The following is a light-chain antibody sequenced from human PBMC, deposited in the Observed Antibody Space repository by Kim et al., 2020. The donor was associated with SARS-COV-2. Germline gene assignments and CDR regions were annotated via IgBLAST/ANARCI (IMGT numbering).Light chain of an antibody. Sequence: KPVTISCTRSSGSIASNYVQWYQQRPGSAPTTVIYEDNQRPSGVPDRFSGSIDSSSNSASLTISGLKTEDEADYYCQSYDSSIRELFGGGTQLTVL. V-gene: IGLV6-57*03. CDR1: SGSIASNY. J-gene: IGLJ2*01. CDR3: QSYDSSIREL. CDR2: EDN.